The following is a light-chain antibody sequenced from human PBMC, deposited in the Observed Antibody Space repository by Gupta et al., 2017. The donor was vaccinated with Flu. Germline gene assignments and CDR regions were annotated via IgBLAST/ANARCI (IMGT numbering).Light chain of an antibody. CDR2: GAS. CDR1: QSVSSN. CDR3: QQYNNWPPWT. Sequence: ATRSVSPGERATLACRASQSVSSNVAWYQQKPGQAPRLLIEGASTRATGIPARFSGSGSGTECTLTISSLQSEDFAVYYWQQYNNWPPWTFGQGTKVEIK. J-gene: IGKJ1*01. V-gene: IGKV3-15*01.